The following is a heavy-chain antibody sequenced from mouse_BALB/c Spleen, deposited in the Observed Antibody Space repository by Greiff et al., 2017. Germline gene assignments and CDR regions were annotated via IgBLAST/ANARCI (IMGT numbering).Heavy chain of an antibody. D-gene: IGHD2-4*01. CDR3: AREGIYYDYDDGAWFAY. V-gene: IGHV1-67*01. CDR1: GYTFTDYA. J-gene: IGHJ3*01. CDR2: ISTYYGNT. Sequence: VQLQESGPELVRPGVSVKISCKGSGYTFTDYAMHWVKQSHAKSLEWIGVISTYYGNTNYNQKFKGKATMTVDKSSSTAYMELARLTSEDSAIYYCAREGIYYDYDDGAWFAYWGQGTLVTVSA.